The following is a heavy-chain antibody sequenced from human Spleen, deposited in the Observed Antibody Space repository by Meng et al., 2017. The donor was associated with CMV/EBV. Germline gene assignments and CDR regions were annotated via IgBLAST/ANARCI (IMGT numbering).Heavy chain of an antibody. V-gene: IGHV4-39*07. CDR2: IYYSGST. D-gene: IGHD2-2*02. J-gene: IGHJ5*02. CDR3: ARGGYCSSTSCYKWFDP. Sequence: QPQRHESGPGLVQPWETLSLPCTVSGGSIRSSSYYCGWIRQLPGKGLEWIGSIYYSGSTYYNPSLKSRVTISVDTSKNQFSLKLSSVTAADTAVYYCARGGYCSSTSCYKWFDPWGQGTLVTVSS. CDR1: GGSIRSSSYY.